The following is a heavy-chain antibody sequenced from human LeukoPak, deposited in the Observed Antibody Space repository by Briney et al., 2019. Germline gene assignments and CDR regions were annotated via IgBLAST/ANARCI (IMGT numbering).Heavy chain of an antibody. CDR1: GGTFSSYA. Sequence: ASVKVSCKASGGTFSSYAISWVRQAPGQGLEWMGRIIPIFGTANYAQKFQGRVTITTDEPTSTAYMELSSLRSEDTAVYYCALSSPYSSGWYPYFQHWGQGTLVTVSS. CDR2: IIPIFGTA. D-gene: IGHD6-19*01. V-gene: IGHV1-69*05. CDR3: ALSSPYSSGWYPYFQH. J-gene: IGHJ1*01.